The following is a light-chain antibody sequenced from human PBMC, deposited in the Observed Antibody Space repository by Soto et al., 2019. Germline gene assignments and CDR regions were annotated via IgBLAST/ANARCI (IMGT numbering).Light chain of an antibody. CDR1: SSNIGAGYD. J-gene: IGLJ3*02. V-gene: IGLV1-40*01. CDR3: QSYDSSLSGWV. CDR2: GNS. Sequence: QSVLTQPPSVSGAPGQRVTISCTGSSSNIGAGYDLHWYQQLPGTAPKLLIYGNSNRPSGVPDRFSGSKSGTSASLAITGLQAGDGADYYCQSYDSSLSGWVFGGGTKLTVL.